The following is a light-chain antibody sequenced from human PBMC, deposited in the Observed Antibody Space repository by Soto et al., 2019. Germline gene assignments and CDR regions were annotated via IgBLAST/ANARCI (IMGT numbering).Light chain of an antibody. CDR3: QQRTNWLT. Sequence: EIVLTQSPATLSLSPGERVTLSCRASQNVSTYLAWYQQKPGQAPRLHIYDASNRATGIPARFSGSGSGTDFTLTISSLEPEDFAVYYCQQRTNWLTFGPGTKVDIK. V-gene: IGKV3-11*01. CDR1: QNVSTY. J-gene: IGKJ3*01. CDR2: DAS.